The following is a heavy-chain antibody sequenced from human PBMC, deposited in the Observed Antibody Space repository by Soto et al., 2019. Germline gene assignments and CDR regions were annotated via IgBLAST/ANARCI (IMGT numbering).Heavy chain of an antibody. D-gene: IGHD3-10*01. CDR2: IYYSGST. CDR1: GGSISSGDYY. Sequence: SETLSLTCTVSGGSISSGDYYWSWIRQPPGKGLEWIGYIYYSGSTYYNPSLKSRVTISVDTSKNQFSLKLSSVTAADTAVYYCARVGYYGSGSYWVYFDYWGQGTLVTVSS. V-gene: IGHV4-30-4*01. J-gene: IGHJ4*02. CDR3: ARVGYYGSGSYWVYFDY.